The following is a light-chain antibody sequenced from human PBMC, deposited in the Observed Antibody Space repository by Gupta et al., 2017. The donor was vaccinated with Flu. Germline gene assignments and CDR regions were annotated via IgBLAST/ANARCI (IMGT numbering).Light chain of an antibody. J-gene: IGKJ4*01. CDR2: ATS. CDR3: QQDNYYPVT. CDR1: QDIGNW. V-gene: IGKV1D-16*01. Sequence: PSALSASVGDRVTITCRASQDIGNWLAWYQQNPESAPKSLIFATSTSRSGLPSRFSGNGSGTDFTLTITILHAEDVGTYYCQQDNYYPVTFGWGTKVEI.